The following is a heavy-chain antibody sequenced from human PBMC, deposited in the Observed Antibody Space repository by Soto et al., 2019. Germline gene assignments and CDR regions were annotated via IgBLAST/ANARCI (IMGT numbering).Heavy chain of an antibody. J-gene: IGHJ6*02. V-gene: IGHV3-23*01. CDR3: AKAAPTSAAVGSYSYYGLDV. D-gene: IGHD6-13*01. CDR2: ISGSGGHT. CDR1: GFSFCSYA. Sequence: GGSLRLSCTVSGFSFCSYAMSWVRQAPGKGLEWVSTISGSGGHTYYADSVKGRFVVSRDNDKNTVYLHMSSLTGEDTAVLYCAKAAPTSAAVGSYSYYGLDVWGQGTTVTVSS.